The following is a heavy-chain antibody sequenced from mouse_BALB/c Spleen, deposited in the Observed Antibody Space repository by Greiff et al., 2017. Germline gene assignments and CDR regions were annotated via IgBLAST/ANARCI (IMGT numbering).Heavy chain of an antibody. Sequence: EVKLQESGGGLVQPGGSLRLSCATSGFTFTDYYMSWVRQPPGKALEWLGFIRNKANGYTTEYSASVKGRFTISRDNSQSILYLQMNTLRAEDSATYYCARAFLFNAMDYWGQGTSVTVSS. CDR2: IRNKANGYTT. J-gene: IGHJ4*01. CDR3: ARAFLFNAMDY. CDR1: GFTFTDYY. D-gene: IGHD6-1*01. V-gene: IGHV7-3*02.